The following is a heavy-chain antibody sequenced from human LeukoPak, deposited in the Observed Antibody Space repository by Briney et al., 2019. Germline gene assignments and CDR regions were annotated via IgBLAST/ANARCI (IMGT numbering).Heavy chain of an antibody. J-gene: IGHJ4*02. CDR1: GFTFSSYG. D-gene: IGHD6-13*01. V-gene: IGHV3-30*03. CDR2: ISYDGSNK. CDR3: ATGTNGLYGSNRFQGYFDD. Sequence: PGGSLRLSCAASGFTFSSYGMHWVRQAPGKGLEWVAVISYDGSNKYYADSVKGRFTISRDNSKNTLYLQMNSLRAEDTAVYYCATGTNGLYGSNRFQGYFDDWGQGTLVTVLS.